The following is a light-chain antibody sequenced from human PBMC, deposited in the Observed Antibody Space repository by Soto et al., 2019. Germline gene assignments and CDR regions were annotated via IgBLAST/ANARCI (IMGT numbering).Light chain of an antibody. CDR2: EGS. J-gene: IGLJ1*01. Sequence: QSVLTQPASVSGSPGQSITLSCTGTSSDLGSYNLVSWYQQHPGKAPKLMIYEGSKRPSGVSYRFSGSKSGNTASLTISGLQTEDEADYYCSSYTGSSTLVFGTGTKVTVL. V-gene: IGLV2-14*02. CDR3: SSYTGSSTLV. CDR1: SSDLGSYNL.